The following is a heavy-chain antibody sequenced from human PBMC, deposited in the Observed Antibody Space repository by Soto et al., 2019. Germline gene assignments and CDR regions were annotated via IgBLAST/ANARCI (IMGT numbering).Heavy chain of an antibody. Sequence: GASVKVSCKASGYTFTSYAMHWVLQAPGQRLEWMGWINAGNGNTKYSQKFQGRVTITRDTSASTAYMELSSLRSEDTAVYYCARDGYYDSSGYSIFDYWGQGTLVTVSS. CDR2: INAGNGNT. CDR1: GYTFTSYA. J-gene: IGHJ4*02. D-gene: IGHD3-22*01. CDR3: ARDGYYDSSGYSIFDY. V-gene: IGHV1-3*01.